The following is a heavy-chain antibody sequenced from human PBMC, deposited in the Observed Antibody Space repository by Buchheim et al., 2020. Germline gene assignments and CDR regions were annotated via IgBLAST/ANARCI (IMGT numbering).Heavy chain of an antibody. Sequence: EVQLVESGGGLVQPGGSLRLSCAVSGFTFSAYWMSWVRQAPGKGLEWVANIKHDGSEKYYVDSVKGRFTISRDNAKNSLFLKMNSLRAEDTAVYYCARAYCGGDCRRLDYWGQGT. CDR3: ARAYCGGDCRRLDY. V-gene: IGHV3-7*01. D-gene: IGHD2-21*01. CDR2: IKHDGSEK. CDR1: GFTFSAYW. J-gene: IGHJ4*02.